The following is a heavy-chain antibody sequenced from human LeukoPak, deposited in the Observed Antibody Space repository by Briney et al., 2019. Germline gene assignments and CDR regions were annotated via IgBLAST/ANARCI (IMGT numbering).Heavy chain of an antibody. V-gene: IGHV4-39*07. Sequence: SETLSLTCIVSGGSISSSGYYWGWIRQPPGKGLEWIGSIYHSGSTYYNPSLKSRVTISVDTTKNQFSLKLSSVTAADTAVYYCASSPAIAAAYYWGQGTLVTVSS. CDR2: IYHSGST. D-gene: IGHD6-13*01. CDR3: ASSPAIAAAYY. CDR1: GGSISSSGYY. J-gene: IGHJ4*02.